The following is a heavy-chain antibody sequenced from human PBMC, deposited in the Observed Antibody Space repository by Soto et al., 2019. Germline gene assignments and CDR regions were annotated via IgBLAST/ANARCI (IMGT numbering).Heavy chain of an antibody. CDR2: ISGGGSST. D-gene: IGHD3-16*01. CDR1: GFTFINYA. J-gene: IGHJ4*02. V-gene: IGHV3-23*01. Sequence: PGGPLRHSCAASGFTFINYAMSWVRQEPGKGLEWVSSISGGGSSTYYADSVKGRFTISRDNSKNTLYLQMNSLRAEDTAVYYCAKVPGYDYVWGTYYYFDYWGLGALVTV. CDR3: AKVPGYDYVWGTYYYFDY.